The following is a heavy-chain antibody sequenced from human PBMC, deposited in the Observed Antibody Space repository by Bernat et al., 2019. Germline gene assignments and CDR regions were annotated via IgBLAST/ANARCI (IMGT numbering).Heavy chain of an antibody. Sequence: QVQLQESGPGLVKPSETLSLTCTVSGGSISSYYWSWIRQPPGKGLEWIGYIYYSGSTNYNPSLKSRVTISVDTSKNQFSLKLSSVTAADTAVYYCARSVATITFDIWGQGTMVTVSS. D-gene: IGHD5-12*01. CDR3: ARSVATITFDI. V-gene: IGHV4-59*01. J-gene: IGHJ3*02. CDR1: GGSISSYY. CDR2: IYYSGST.